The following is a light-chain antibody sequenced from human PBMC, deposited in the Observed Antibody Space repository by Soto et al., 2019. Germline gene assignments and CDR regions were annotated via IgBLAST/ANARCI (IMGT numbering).Light chain of an antibody. CDR1: SSDVGGYNY. CDR2: DVS. CDR3: SSYTSSSTRV. V-gene: IGLV2-14*01. J-gene: IGLJ1*01. Sequence: HCVLTNPASGTSVPLDSSSIFYTRTSSDVGGYNYVSWYQQHPGKAPKLMIYDVSNRPSGVSNRFSGSKSGNTASLTISGLQAEDEADYYCSSYTSSSTRVFGTGTKVTVL.